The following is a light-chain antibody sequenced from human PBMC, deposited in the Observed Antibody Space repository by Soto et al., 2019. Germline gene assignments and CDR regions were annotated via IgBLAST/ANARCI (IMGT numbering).Light chain of an antibody. CDR1: SGYITYI. CDR2: LERSGNY. Sequence: QSVLTQSSSASASLGSSVKLACTVSSGYITYIIAWHQQQPGKAPRYLMKLERSGNYNKGSGVPDRFSGSRSGADRYLTNVLIQCEDEGDLFCQPWDSYPHGFGGGTKLTVL. V-gene: IGLV4-60*02. J-gene: IGLJ2*01. CDR3: QPWDSYPHG.